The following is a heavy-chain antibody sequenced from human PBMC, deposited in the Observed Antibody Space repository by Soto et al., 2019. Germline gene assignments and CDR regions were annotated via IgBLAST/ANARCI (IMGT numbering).Heavy chain of an antibody. J-gene: IGHJ6*02. CDR1: VFTVSSHY. CDR2: IYSGGGT. CDR3: ARGMFNVNPYGMDV. V-gene: IGHV3-53*01. D-gene: IGHD3-10*02. Sequence: PRWSLRLSCPASVFTVSSHYMSWCRQAPGKGLEWVSVIYSGGGTYYADSLKGGFTISRDNSKNTLYLQMNSLSAEETGVYYSARGMFNVNPYGMDVWGQGTTVTVSS.